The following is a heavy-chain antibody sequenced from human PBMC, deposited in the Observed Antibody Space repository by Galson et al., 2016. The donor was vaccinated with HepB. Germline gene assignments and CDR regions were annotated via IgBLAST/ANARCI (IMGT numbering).Heavy chain of an antibody. V-gene: IGHV2-5*02. J-gene: IGHJ4*02. CDR2: TYWDGDK. Sequence: PALVKPTQTLTLTCTFSGFSLSTSGVGVGWIRQPPGKALEWLALTYWDGDKLYSPSLKSRLTITKDTPKNQVFLTMTNMDPVDTPTYYCVTGNCSGGSCYQSDYWGQGTLVTVSS. D-gene: IGHD2-15*01. CDR3: VTGNCSGGSCYQSDY. CDR1: GFSLSTSGVG.